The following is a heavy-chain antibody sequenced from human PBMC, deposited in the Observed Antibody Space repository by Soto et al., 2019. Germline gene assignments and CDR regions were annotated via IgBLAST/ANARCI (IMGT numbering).Heavy chain of an antibody. J-gene: IGHJ4*02. CDR1: GFTFSNAW. CDR3: TTEFLAAYSGWYPNFDY. V-gene: IGHV3-15*01. D-gene: IGHD6-19*01. Sequence: PGGSLRLSCAASGFTFSNAWMSWVRQAPGKGLEWVGRIKSKTDGGTTDYAAPVKGRFTISRDDSKNTLYLQMNSLKTEDTAVYYCTTEFLAAYSGWYPNFDYWGQGTLVTVSS. CDR2: IKSKTDGGTT.